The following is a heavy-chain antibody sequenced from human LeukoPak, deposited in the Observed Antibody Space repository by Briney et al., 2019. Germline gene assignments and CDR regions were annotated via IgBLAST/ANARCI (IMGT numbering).Heavy chain of an antibody. CDR1: GFTFSSYA. D-gene: IGHD3-3*01. J-gene: IGHJ6*02. Sequence: QSGGSLRLSCAASGFTFSSYAMSWVRQAPGKGLEWVSAISGSGGSTYYADSVKGRFTISRDNSKNTLYLQMNSLRAEDTAVYYCAKRSYDFWRGLGGMDVWGQGTTVTVSS. CDR2: ISGSGGST. V-gene: IGHV3-23*01. CDR3: AKRSYDFWRGLGGMDV.